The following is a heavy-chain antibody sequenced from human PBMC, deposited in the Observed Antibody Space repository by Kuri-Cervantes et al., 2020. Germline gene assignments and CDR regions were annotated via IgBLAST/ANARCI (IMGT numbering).Heavy chain of an antibody. V-gene: IGHV3-53*01. CDR1: GFTVSSNY. Sequence: GGSLRLSCAASGFTVSSNYMSWVRQAPGKGLEWVSTIYNGGSTYYADSVKGRFTISRDNSKNSLYLQMNSLRAEDTAVYYCAKSLNYGDYVNYYYYGMDVWGQGTTVTVSS. CDR2: IYNGGST. D-gene: IGHD4-17*01. J-gene: IGHJ6*02. CDR3: AKSLNYGDYVNYYYYGMDV.